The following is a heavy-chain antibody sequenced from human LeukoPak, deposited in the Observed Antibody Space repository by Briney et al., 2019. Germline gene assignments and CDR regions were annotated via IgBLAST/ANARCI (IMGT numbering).Heavy chain of an antibody. D-gene: IGHD5-18*01. V-gene: IGHV4-39*07. CDR2: IYYSGST. CDR1: GGSISSSSYY. J-gene: IGHJ6*03. CDR3: ARDSGQLWPRYYYMDV. Sequence: SETLSLTCTVSGGSISSSSYYWGWIRQPPGKGLEWIGGIYYSGSTYYNPSLKSRVTISVDTSKNQFSLKLSSVTAADTAVYYCARDSGQLWPRYYYMDVWGKGTTVTVSS.